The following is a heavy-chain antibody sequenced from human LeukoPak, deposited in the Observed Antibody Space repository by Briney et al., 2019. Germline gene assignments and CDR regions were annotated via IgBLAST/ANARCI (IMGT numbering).Heavy chain of an antibody. D-gene: IGHD3-10*01. CDR3: ARDRRYEGSGIHPYYYYGMDV. V-gene: IGHV1-46*01. Sequence: APVKVSCKASGYTFTSYYMHWVRQAPGQGLEWMGIINPSGGSTSYAQKFQGRVTMTRDTSTSTVYMELSSLRSEDTAVYYCARDRRYEGSGIHPYYYYGMDVWGQGTTVTVSS. CDR1: GYTFTSYY. J-gene: IGHJ6*02. CDR2: INPSGGST.